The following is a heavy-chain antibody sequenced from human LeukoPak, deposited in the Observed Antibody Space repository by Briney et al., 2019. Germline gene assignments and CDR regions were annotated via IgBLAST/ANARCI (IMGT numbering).Heavy chain of an antibody. J-gene: IGHJ4*02. D-gene: IGHD2-15*01. CDR1: GGSISSYY. CDR2: IYYSGST. V-gene: IGHV4-59*01. CDR3: ERAQRYCSGGSCYYFDY. Sequence: PSETLSLTCTVSGGSISSYYWSWIRQPPGKGLEWIGYIYYSGSTNYNPSLKSRVTISVDTSKNQFSLKLSSVAAAAPVVYYCERAQRYCSGGSCYYFDYWGQGTLVTVSS.